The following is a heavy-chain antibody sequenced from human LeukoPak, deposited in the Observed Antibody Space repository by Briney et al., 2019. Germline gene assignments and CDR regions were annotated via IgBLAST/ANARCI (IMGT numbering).Heavy chain of an antibody. D-gene: IGHD4-17*01. CDR2: ISGSGGST. V-gene: IGHV3-23*01. Sequence: PGGSLRLSCAASGFTFSSYGMSWVRQAPGKGLEWVSAISGSGGSTYYADSVKGRFTISRDNSKNTLYLQMNSLRAEDTAVYYCANFGAKYTVTTVVWGQGTLVTVSS. CDR3: ANFGAKYTVTTVV. J-gene: IGHJ4*02. CDR1: GFTFSSYG.